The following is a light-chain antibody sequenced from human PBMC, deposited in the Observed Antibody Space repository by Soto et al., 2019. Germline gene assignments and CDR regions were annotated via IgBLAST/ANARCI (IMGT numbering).Light chain of an antibody. Sequence: EIVLTQSPATLSLSPGERATLSCRASQSVSRYLAWYQQKPGQAPRLLIYDASSRATGIPARFSGSGAATDFTLTISSLEPEDFASYYCQQYNSYSYTFGQGTKVDIK. CDR3: QQYNSYSYT. J-gene: IGKJ2*01. V-gene: IGKV3-11*01. CDR1: QSVSRY. CDR2: DAS.